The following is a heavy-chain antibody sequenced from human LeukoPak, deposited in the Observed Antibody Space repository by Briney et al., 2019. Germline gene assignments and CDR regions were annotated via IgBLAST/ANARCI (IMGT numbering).Heavy chain of an antibody. J-gene: IGHJ4*02. Sequence: SETLSLTCTVSGGSISSYYWSWIRQPPGKGLEWIGYIYYSGSTNYNPSLKSRVTISVDTSKNQSSLKLSSVTAADTAVYYCARESCGGHCSFDYWGQGTLVTVSS. CDR1: GGSISSYY. D-gene: IGHD2-21*02. CDR3: ARESCGGHCSFDY. V-gene: IGHV4-59*01. CDR2: IYYSGST.